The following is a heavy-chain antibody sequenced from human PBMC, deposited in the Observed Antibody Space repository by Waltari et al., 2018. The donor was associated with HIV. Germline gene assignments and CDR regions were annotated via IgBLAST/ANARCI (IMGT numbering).Heavy chain of an antibody. CDR1: GFTFSGHG. D-gene: IGHD4-17*01. CDR2: VRYGGNNK. CDR3: AKEPDYGDYYFDY. V-gene: IGHV3-30*02. J-gene: IGHJ4*02. Sequence: QVQLVESGGGVVQPGRSLRLSCAGPGFTFSGHGMHWVRQAPGKGLECVAFVRYGGNNKYYADSVKGRFTISRDNSKNTLYLQMNSLRAEDTAVYYCAKEPDYGDYYFDYWGQGTLVTVSS.